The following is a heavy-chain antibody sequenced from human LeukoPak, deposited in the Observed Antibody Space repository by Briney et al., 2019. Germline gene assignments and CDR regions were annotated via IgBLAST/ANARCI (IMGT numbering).Heavy chain of an antibody. CDR2: IYYSGST. CDR1: GGSISRYY. D-gene: IGHD1-26*01. CDR3: ARVESFKWFDP. Sequence: SETLSLTCTVSGGSISRYYWSWIRQPPGKGLEWIGYIYYSGSTNYNPSLKSRVTISLDTSKNQFSLKLSSVTAADTAVYYCARVESFKWFDPWGQGTLVTVSS. V-gene: IGHV4-59*01. J-gene: IGHJ5*02.